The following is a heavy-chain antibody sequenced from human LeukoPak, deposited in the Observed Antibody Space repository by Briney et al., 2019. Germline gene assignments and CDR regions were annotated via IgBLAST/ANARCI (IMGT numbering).Heavy chain of an antibody. CDR3: ARDGTTGTNNWFDP. D-gene: IGHD1-1*01. J-gene: IGHJ5*02. CDR1: GFTFSDYY. V-gene: IGHV3-11*04. CDR2: ISSSGSTK. Sequence: GGSLRLSCAASGFTFSDYYMSWIRQAPGKGLEWVSYISSSGSTKYYADSVKGRFTISRGNAKNSLYLQMNSLRAEDTAVYYCARDGTTGTNNWFDPWGQGTLVTVSS.